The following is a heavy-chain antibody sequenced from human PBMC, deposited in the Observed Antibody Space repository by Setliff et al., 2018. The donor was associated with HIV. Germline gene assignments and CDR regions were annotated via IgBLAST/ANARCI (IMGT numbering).Heavy chain of an antibody. CDR3: ARDAPAEYYDFWSGYILWDV. D-gene: IGHD3-3*01. J-gene: IGHJ6*04. CDR1: GYTFTSYG. CDR2: INTYNGNT. V-gene: IGHV1-18*01. Sequence: ASVKVSCKASGYTFTSYGISWVRQAPGQGLEWMGWINTYNGNTNYAQKVQGRVTMTTDTTTSTAYMELRSLRSDDTAVYYCARDAPAEYYDFWSGYILWDVWGKGTTVTVSS.